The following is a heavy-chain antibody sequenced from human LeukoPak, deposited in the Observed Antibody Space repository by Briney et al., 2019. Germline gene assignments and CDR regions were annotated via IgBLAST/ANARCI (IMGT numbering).Heavy chain of an antibody. V-gene: IGHV1-69*01. Sequence: GASVKVSCKASGGTFSSYAISWVRQAPGQGLEWMGGIIPIFGTANYAQKFQGRVTITADESTSTAYMELSSLRSEDTAVYYCAGLVQSAEYFQHWGQGTLVTVSS. CDR1: GGTFSSYA. J-gene: IGHJ1*01. CDR2: IIPIFGTA. D-gene: IGHD3-22*01. CDR3: AGLVQSAEYFQH.